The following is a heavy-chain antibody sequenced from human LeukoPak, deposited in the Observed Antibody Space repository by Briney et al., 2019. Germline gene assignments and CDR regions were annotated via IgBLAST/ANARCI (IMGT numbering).Heavy chain of an antibody. CDR2: IYYSGST. CDR1: GGSISSYY. D-gene: IGHD3-10*01. V-gene: IGHV4-59*12. Sequence: SETLSLTCTVSGGSISSYYWSWIRQPPGKGLEWIGYIYYSGSTNYNPSLKSRVTISVDTSKNQFSLKLSSVTAADTAVYYCARDLVVRGVIITTVWGQGTLVTVSS. J-gene: IGHJ4*02. CDR3: ARDLVVRGVIITTV.